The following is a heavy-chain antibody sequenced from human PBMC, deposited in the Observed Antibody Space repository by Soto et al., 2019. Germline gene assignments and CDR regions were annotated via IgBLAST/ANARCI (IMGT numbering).Heavy chain of an antibody. CDR1: GDTFSNHT. CDR2: IIPILGVA. Sequence: QVQLVQSGAEVKKPGSSVKVSCKASGDTFSNHTISWVRQAPGQGLEWMGRIIPILGVANYAQKFQGRVTMTADKSTSTAYMERSSVRSAGTAVYYCARVAEMGTVTKGYYYYMDVWGTGTTVTVSS. CDR3: ARVAEMGTVTKGYYYYMDV. J-gene: IGHJ6*03. V-gene: IGHV1-69*04. D-gene: IGHD4-17*01.